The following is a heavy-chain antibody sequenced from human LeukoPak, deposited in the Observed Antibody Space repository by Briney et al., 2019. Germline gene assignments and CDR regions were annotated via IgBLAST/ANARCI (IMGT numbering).Heavy chain of an antibody. D-gene: IGHD3-10*01. CDR1: GGSFSGYY. CDR2: INHSGST. CDR3: ARSRRITMVRGVKIPPFDP. Sequence: SETLSLSCAVYGGSFSGYYWSWIRQPPGKGLEWIGEINHSGSTNYNPSLKSRVTISVDTSKNQFSLKLSSVTAADTAVYYCARSRRITMVRGVKIPPFDPWGQGTLVNVSS. J-gene: IGHJ5*02. V-gene: IGHV4-34*01.